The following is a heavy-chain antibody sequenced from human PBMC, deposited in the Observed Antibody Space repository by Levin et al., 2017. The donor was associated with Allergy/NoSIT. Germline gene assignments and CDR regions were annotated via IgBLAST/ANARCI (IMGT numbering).Heavy chain of an antibody. CDR1: GFTFDDYA. V-gene: IGHV3-9*01. Sequence: PGGSLRLSCVASGFTFDDYAMHWVRQVPGKGLEWVSGTNWDANNIGYGDSVKGRFTTSRDNAKNSLYLQMNSLRPDDTALYYCVKDVGSCRGGRCSRDYYGLDVWGQGTTVTVSS. CDR3: VKDVGSCRGGRCSRDYYGLDV. D-gene: IGHD2-15*01. J-gene: IGHJ6*02. CDR2: TNWDANNI.